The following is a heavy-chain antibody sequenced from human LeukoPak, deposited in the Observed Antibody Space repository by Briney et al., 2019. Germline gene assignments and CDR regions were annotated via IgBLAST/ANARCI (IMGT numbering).Heavy chain of an antibody. CDR2: IYYSGST. J-gene: IGHJ4*02. CDR1: GVSISSYY. D-gene: IGHD6-19*01. Sequence: SETLSLTCTVSGVSISSYYWSWIRQPPGKGLEWIGYIYYSGSTNYNPSLKSRVTISVDTSKNQFSLKLSSVTAADTAVYYCARMSKAIAVAGTIDYWGQGTLVTVSS. V-gene: IGHV4-59*01. CDR3: ARMSKAIAVAGTIDY.